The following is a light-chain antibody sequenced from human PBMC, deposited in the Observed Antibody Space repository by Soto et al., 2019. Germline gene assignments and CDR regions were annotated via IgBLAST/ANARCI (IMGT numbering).Light chain of an antibody. CDR2: GAS. CDR1: QSVSSSY. V-gene: IGKV3-20*01. J-gene: IGKJ5*01. Sequence: EIVLTQSPGTLSLSPGERATLSCRASQSVSSSYLAWYQQKPGQAPRLLIYGASRRATGIPDRFSASGSGSDFTLTISGLEPADFAVYYCQQYGSSLITFGQGTRLEIK. CDR3: QQYGSSLIT.